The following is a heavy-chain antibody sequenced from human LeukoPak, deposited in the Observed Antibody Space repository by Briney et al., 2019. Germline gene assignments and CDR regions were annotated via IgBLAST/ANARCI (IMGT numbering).Heavy chain of an antibody. Sequence: GRSLRLSCAASGFTFDDYAMHWVRQAPGKGLEWVSGISWNSGSIGYADSVKGRFTISRDNAKNSLYLQMNSLRAEDTAVYYCARDIISSSWKSDYWGQGTLVTVSS. V-gene: IGHV3-9*01. D-gene: IGHD6-13*01. CDR3: ARDIISSSWKSDY. J-gene: IGHJ4*02. CDR1: GFTFDDYA. CDR2: ISWNSGSI.